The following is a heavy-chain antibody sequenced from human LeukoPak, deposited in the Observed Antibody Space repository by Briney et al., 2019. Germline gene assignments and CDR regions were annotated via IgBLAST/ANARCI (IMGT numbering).Heavy chain of an antibody. CDR2: IYTSGST. Sequence: PSETLSLTCTVSGGSISSGSYYWSWIRQPAGKGLEWIGRIYTSGSTNYNPSLKRRVTISVDTSENQFSLKLSSVTAADTAVYYCARDSVTIFGVVIPGDYWGQGTLVTVSS. J-gene: IGHJ4*02. V-gene: IGHV4-61*02. CDR3: ARDSVTIFGVVIPGDY. CDR1: GGSISSGSYY. D-gene: IGHD3-3*01.